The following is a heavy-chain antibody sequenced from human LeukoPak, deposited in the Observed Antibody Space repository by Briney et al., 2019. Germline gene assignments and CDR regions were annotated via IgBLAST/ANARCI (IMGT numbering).Heavy chain of an antibody. CDR2: ISGSGGST. CDR3: AKVTRIAVAGMAFNY. J-gene: IGHJ4*02. V-gene: IGHV3-23*01. Sequence: GGSLRLSCGTFGFTFSSYDMSWVRQAPGKGLEWVSAISGSGGSTYYADSVKGRFTISRDNSKNTLYLQMNSLRAEDTAVYYCAKVTRIAVAGMAFNYWGQGTLVTVSS. D-gene: IGHD6-19*01. CDR1: GFTFSSYD.